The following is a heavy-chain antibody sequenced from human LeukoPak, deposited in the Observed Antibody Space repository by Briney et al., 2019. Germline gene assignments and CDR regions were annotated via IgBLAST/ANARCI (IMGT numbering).Heavy chain of an antibody. CDR3: AKGGRYSSSLYYYMDV. V-gene: IGHV3-30*02. D-gene: IGHD6-13*01. CDR1: GFTFSSYG. Sequence: GGSLRLSCAASGFTFSSYGMHWVRQAPGKGLEWVAFIRYDGSNKYYADSVKGRFTISRDNSKNTLYLQMNSLRAEDTAVYYCAKGGRYSSSLYYYMDVWGKGTTVTISS. J-gene: IGHJ6*03. CDR2: IRYDGSNK.